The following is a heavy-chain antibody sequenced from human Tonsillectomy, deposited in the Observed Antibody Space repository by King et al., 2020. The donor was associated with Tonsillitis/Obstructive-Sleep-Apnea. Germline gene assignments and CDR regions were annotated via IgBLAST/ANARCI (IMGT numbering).Heavy chain of an antibody. V-gene: IGHV3-23*04. Sequence: QLVQSGGGLVQPGGSLRLSCAASGVTFSSYAMSWVRQAPGKGLEWVSAISGSGGSTYYADSVKGRFTISRDNSKNTLYLQMNSLRAEDTAVYYCAKDNQTGTGASNGFDPWGQGTLVTVSS. CDR2: ISGSGGST. CDR3: AKDNQTGTGASNGFDP. CDR1: GVTFSSYA. D-gene: IGHD3/OR15-3a*01. J-gene: IGHJ5*02.